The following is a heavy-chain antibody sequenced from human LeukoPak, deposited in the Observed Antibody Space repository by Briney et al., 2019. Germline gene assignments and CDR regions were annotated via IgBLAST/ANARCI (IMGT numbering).Heavy chain of an antibody. CDR1: GFTFSRYA. Sequence: GGSLRLSCAASGFTFSRYAMSWVRQAPGKGLEWVSTISGPGLTTYYADSVKGRFTISRDNSKNTLYLQMNSLRAEDTAAYYCAKGTYDSRGHFDYWGQGTLVSVSS. CDR2: ISGPGLTT. V-gene: IGHV3-23*01. CDR3: AKGTYDSRGHFDY. D-gene: IGHD3-22*01. J-gene: IGHJ4*02.